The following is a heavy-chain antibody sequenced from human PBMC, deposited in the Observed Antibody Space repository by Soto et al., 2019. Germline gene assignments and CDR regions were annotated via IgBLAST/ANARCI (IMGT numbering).Heavy chain of an antibody. Sequence: EVQLVESGGGLVQPGGSLRLSCADSGFTFSSYWMHWVRQAPGKGLVWVSRINSDGSSTNYADSVKGRFTISRDNAKNTLYLQMNSLRVEDTAVYYCARKYNYESSGYDYWGQGTLVTVSS. CDR1: GFTFSSYW. CDR2: INSDGSST. D-gene: IGHD3-22*01. CDR3: ARKYNYESSGYDY. V-gene: IGHV3-74*01. J-gene: IGHJ4*02.